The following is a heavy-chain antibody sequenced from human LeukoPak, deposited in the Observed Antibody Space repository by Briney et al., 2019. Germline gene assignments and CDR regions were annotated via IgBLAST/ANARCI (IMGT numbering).Heavy chain of an antibody. V-gene: IGHV4-59*01. J-gene: IGHJ5*02. Sequence: SETLSLTCTVSGGSISSYYWSWIRQPPGKGLEWIGYIYYSGSTNYNPSLKSRVTISVDTSKNQFSLKLSSVTAADTAVYYCARKIAAPPHWFDPWGQGTLVTVSS. CDR3: ARKIAAPPHWFDP. CDR1: GGSISSYY. CDR2: IYYSGST. D-gene: IGHD6-13*01.